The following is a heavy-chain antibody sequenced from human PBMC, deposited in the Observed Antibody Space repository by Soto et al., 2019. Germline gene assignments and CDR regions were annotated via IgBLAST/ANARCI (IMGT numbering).Heavy chain of an antibody. V-gene: IGHV3-23*01. J-gene: IGHJ4*02. CDR3: AKVRSTVVVAAANY. Sequence: GSLRLSCAASGFIFSSYAMSWVRQAPGKGLEWVSAMSGSGDSSYYADSVKGRFTISRDNSKNMLYLQMNSLRTEDTALYHCAKVRSTVVVAAANYWGQGTLVTVSS. CDR2: MSGSGDSS. D-gene: IGHD2-15*01. CDR1: GFIFSSYA.